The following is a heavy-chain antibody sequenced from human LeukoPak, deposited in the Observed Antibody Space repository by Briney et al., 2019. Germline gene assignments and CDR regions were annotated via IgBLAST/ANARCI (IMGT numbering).Heavy chain of an antibody. CDR3: ARRLWSTFDGMDV. Sequence: GGSLRLSCAATGFTFSSYAMRWVRQAPRKGLEWVSAISGSGAGTYYVDSVKGRFTISRDNSKNTLYLQMNSLRAEDTAVYYCARRLWSTFDGMDVWGQGTTVTVSS. D-gene: IGHD5-18*01. CDR2: ISGSGAGT. CDR1: GFTFSSYA. J-gene: IGHJ6*02. V-gene: IGHV3-23*01.